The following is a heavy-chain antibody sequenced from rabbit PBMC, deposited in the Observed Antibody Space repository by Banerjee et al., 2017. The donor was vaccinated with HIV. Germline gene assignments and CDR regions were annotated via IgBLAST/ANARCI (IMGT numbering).Heavy chain of an antibody. CDR3: ARDTASSFSSYGMDL. D-gene: IGHD8-1*01. CDR1: GVSFSGDSY. Sequence: QEQLEESGGDLVKPGASLTLTCTASGVSFSGDSYMRWVRQAPGKGLEWIVCIDSGSSGFTYFASWAKGRFTISKTSSTTVTLQMTSLTAADTATYFCARDTASSFSSYGMDLWGPGTLVTVS. V-gene: IGHV1S45*01. J-gene: IGHJ6*01. CDR2: IDSGSSGFT.